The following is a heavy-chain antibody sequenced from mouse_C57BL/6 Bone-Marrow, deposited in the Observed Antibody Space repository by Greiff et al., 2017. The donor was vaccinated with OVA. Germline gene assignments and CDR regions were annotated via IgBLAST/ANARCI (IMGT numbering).Heavy chain of an antibody. CDR1: GFTFNTYA. J-gene: IGHJ3*01. Sequence: EVLLVESGGGLVQPKGSLKLSCAASGFTFNTYAMHWVRQAPGKGLEWVARIRSKSSNSATYYANSVKDRFTISRDDSQSMLYLQMKNLKTEATAMYYCHIYDGYPAWFAYWGQGTLVTVSA. CDR3: HIYDGYPAWFAY. CDR2: IRSKSSNSAT. D-gene: IGHD2-3*01. V-gene: IGHV10-3*01.